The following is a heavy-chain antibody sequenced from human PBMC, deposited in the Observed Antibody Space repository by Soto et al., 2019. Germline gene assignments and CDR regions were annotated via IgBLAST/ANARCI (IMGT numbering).Heavy chain of an antibody. CDR2: IIPILSTT. D-gene: IGHD2-2*01. Sequence: SVKVSCKASGGSFSSYTINWVRQAPGQGLEWMGKIIPILSTTNYAQKFQGRLTITADKSTSTAYMELSSLISVDTAVYYCATSMNMPYGFDPWGQGTLVTVSS. CDR1: GGSFSSYT. V-gene: IGHV1-69*08. J-gene: IGHJ5*02. CDR3: ATSMNMPYGFDP.